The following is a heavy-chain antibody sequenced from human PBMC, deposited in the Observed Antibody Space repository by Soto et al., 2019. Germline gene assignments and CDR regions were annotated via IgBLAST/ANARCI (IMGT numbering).Heavy chain of an antibody. CDR3: ARLAGDYGDYGPPRDYYYYYMDV. J-gene: IGHJ6*03. Sequence: SETLSLTCTVSGGSISSYYWSWIRQPPGKGLEWIGYIYYSGSTNYNPSLKSRVTISVDTSKNQFSLKLSSVTAADTAVYYCARLAGDYGDYGPPRDYYYYYMDVWGKGTTVTVSS. CDR2: IYYSGST. CDR1: GGSISSYY. D-gene: IGHD4-17*01. V-gene: IGHV4-59*08.